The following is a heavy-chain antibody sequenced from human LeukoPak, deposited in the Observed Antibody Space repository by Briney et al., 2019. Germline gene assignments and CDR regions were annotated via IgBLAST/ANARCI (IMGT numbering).Heavy chain of an antibody. J-gene: IGHJ3*02. Sequence: PGGSLRLSCSASGFIFSNCGMRWVRQAPGKGLEWVAVVWYDGSNKYYADSVKGRFTVSRDNSKNTLYLQMNSLRAEDTAIYYCARDRWFGDEDSFDIWGQGTMVTVSS. CDR2: VWYDGSNK. D-gene: IGHD3-10*01. CDR1: GFIFSNCG. CDR3: ARDRWFGDEDSFDI. V-gene: IGHV3-33*01.